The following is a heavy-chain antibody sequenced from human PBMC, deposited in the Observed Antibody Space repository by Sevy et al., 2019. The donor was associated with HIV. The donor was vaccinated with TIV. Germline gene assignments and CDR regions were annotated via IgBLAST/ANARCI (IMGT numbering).Heavy chain of an antibody. Sequence: GGSLRLSCAASGFIFSSYAMSWVRQAPGKGLQWVSTLSGGGGSTYYADSVRGRFTISRDNSKNTLYLQMNSLRVEDTAVYYCAKDLRTMIVAVGLFDYWGQGTLVTVSS. CDR3: AKDLRTMIVAVGLFDY. CDR2: LSGGGGST. D-gene: IGHD3-22*01. CDR1: GFIFSSYA. V-gene: IGHV3-23*01. J-gene: IGHJ4*02.